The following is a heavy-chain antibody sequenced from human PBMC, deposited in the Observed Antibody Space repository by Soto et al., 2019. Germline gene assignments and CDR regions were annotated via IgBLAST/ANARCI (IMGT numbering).Heavy chain of an antibody. CDR2: IYYSGST. J-gene: IGHJ6*02. D-gene: IGHD4-17*01. CDR3: ARAYGDYGSDYYYYGMDV. CDR1: GGSISSYY. Sequence: PSETLSLTCTASGGSISSYYWGWIRQPPGKGLEWIGYIYYSGSTNYNPSLKSRVTISVDTSKNQFSLKLSSVTAADTAVYYCARAYGDYGSDYYYYGMDVWGQGTTVTVSS. V-gene: IGHV4-59*01.